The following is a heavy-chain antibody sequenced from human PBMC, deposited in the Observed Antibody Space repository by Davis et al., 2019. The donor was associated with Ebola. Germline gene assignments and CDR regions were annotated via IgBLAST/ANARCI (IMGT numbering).Heavy chain of an antibody. CDR1: GYTFTSYY. J-gene: IGHJ6*03. Sequence: ASVKVSCKASGYTFTSYYMPWARQAPGQGLEWQGIINPSGGSTSYAQKFQGRVTMTRDTSTSTVYMELSSLRSEDTAVYYCARGGRPPEANYYYYMDVWGKGTTVTVSS. V-gene: IGHV1-46*01. CDR2: INPSGGST. CDR3: ARGGRPPEANYYYYMDV. D-gene: IGHD3-16*01.